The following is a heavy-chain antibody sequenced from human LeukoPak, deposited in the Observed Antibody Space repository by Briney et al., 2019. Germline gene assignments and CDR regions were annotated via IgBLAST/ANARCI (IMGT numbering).Heavy chain of an antibody. CDR3: PRALYYDFWSGPSGWFAP. CDR1: GFIFSTYS. J-gene: IGHJ5*02. Sequence: GGSMRLSCAASGFIFSTYSMNWLRQAPGKGLEGVSYISSSSGTMFYADSVSGRFTLARDYANNSLYLEMNSLRAEDMAVYYCPRALYYDFWSGPSGWFAPWGEGTLVTVSS. V-gene: IGHV3-48*01. D-gene: IGHD3-3*01. CDR2: ISSSSGTM.